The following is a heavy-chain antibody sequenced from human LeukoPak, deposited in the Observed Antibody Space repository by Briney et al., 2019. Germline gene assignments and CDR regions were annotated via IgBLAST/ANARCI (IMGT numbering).Heavy chain of an antibody. D-gene: IGHD2-2*01. CDR1: GFTFSSYS. CDR3: AKEPREYCSSPSCPICFDS. Sequence: PGGSLRLSCAASGFTFSSYSMNWVRHAPGPGLERGSYISSNSGTKYYADSVKGRFTIPRDNAKNSLYLQMNGLRGEDTAVYYCAKEPREYCSSPSCPICFDSWAQGTLVSVST. V-gene: IGHV3-48*01. J-gene: IGHJ5*01. CDR2: ISSNSGTK.